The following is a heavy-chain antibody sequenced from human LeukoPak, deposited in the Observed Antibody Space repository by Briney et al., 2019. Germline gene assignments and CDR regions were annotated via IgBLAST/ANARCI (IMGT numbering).Heavy chain of an antibody. CDR2: IYTSGST. V-gene: IGHV4-4*07. D-gene: IGHD4-17*01. J-gene: IGHJ6*03. CDR3: ARDYGDYNYYYMDV. Sequence: SETLSLTCTVSGGSISSYYWSWIRQPAGKGLEWIGRIYTSGSTNYNPSLKSRVTISVDTSKNQFSLKLSSVTAADTAVYYCARDYGDYNYYYMDVWGKGTTVTVSS. CDR1: GGSISSYY.